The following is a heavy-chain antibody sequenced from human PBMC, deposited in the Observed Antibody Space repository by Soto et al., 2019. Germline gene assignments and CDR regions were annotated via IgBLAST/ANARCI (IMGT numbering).Heavy chain of an antibody. CDR3: AREAYGKLSAFDI. V-gene: IGHV1-3*01. CDR2: INAGNGNT. Sequence: ASVKVSCKASGYTFTSYAMHWVRQAPGQRLEWMGWINAGNGNTKYSQKFQGRVTITRDTSASTAYMELSSLRSGDTAVYYCAREAYGKLSAFDIWGQGTMVTVSS. J-gene: IGHJ3*02. CDR1: GYTFTSYA. D-gene: IGHD4-17*01.